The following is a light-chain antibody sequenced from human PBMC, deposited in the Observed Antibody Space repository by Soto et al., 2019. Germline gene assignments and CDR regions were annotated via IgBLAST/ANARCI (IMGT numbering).Light chain of an antibody. CDR3: QQYGDSLWT. J-gene: IGKJ1*01. V-gene: IGKV3-20*01. Sequence: EIVLTQSPGTLSLSPGETATLSCRASQSVSTSYLAWYQQRPGQAPRLLIYGSSSRATGIPDRFSGSGSRTDFTLTISRLEPGDSAVYYCQQYGDSLWTCGQGTKVEIK. CDR1: QSVSTSY. CDR2: GSS.